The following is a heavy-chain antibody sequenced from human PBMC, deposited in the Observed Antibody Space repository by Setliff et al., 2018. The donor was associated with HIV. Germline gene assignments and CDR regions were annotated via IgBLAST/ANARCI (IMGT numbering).Heavy chain of an antibody. D-gene: IGHD5-12*01. V-gene: IGHV3-66*01. CDR3: ARDPPGSGFHLDY. Sequence: GGSLRLSCAASGFTFSDYAMSWVRQAPGKGLEWVSVIYSDGSSYYADSVRGRFTISRDNSKNTLYLQMNTLRVEDTAVYYCARDPPGSGFHLDYWGQGTPVTVSS. CDR2: IYSDGSS. CDR1: GFTFSDYA. J-gene: IGHJ4*02.